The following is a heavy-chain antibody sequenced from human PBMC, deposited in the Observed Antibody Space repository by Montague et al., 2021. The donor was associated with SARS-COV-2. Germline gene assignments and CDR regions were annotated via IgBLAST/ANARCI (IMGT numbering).Heavy chain of an antibody. CDR3: ARETMTADAFDI. CDR1: GASVGSSD. Sequence: SETLSLTCTVSGASVGSSDWGWIRQSPGKGLEWIGYFYRVGSTDYNPSLKSRATISRDTSKNQFPLKVRSVTAADTAVYYCARETMTADAFDIWGQGTMVTVSS. J-gene: IGHJ3*02. D-gene: IGHD1-14*01. V-gene: IGHV4-59*02. CDR2: FYRVGST.